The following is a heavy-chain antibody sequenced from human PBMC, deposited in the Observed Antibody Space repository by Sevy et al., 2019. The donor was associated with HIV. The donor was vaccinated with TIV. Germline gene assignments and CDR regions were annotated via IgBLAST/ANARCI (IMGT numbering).Heavy chain of an antibody. D-gene: IGHD1-26*01. V-gene: IGHV4-34*01. J-gene: IGHJ4*02. Sequence: SETLFLTCAVYGESFSGFYWSWIRQPPGKGLEWIGDIIPAGITNYNPSLKSRVTISIDTSKNQFSLKMNSVTAADTAVYYCARGQWEHQYWGQGTQVPVSS. CDR2: IIPAGIT. CDR1: GESFSGFY. CDR3: ARGQWEHQY.